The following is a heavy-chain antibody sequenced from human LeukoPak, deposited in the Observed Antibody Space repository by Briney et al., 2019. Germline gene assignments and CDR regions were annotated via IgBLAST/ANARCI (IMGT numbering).Heavy chain of an antibody. CDR2: INPSDDAT. CDR3: ARTSYTIRKPTDYDCSSTSCYIYYYYYMDV. V-gene: IGHV1-46*01. Sequence: ASVKVSCKASGYTFTMYYIHWVRQAPGQGLEWMGMINPSDDATTYAQRFQGRVTMTRDMSTTTVYMDLRSPRSDDTAVYYCARTSYTIRKPTDYDCSSTSCYIYYYYYMDVWGKGTTVTVSS. J-gene: IGHJ6*03. D-gene: IGHD2-2*02. CDR1: GYTFTMYY.